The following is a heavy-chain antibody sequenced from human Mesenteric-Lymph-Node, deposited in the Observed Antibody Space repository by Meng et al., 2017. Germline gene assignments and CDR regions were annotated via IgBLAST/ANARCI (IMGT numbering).Heavy chain of an antibody. J-gene: IGHJ4*02. CDR2: IKGDGSEK. Sequence: GGSLRLSCAASGFTFSSYWMYWVRRAPGKGLEWVASIKGDGSEKYYPDSVKGRFTSSRDNAKNSLYLQMDSLRVEDTAVYYCVRDRGYYNFDFWGQGTLVTVSS. CDR1: GFTFSSYW. CDR3: VRDRGYYNFDF. D-gene: IGHD1-26*01. V-gene: IGHV3-7*01.